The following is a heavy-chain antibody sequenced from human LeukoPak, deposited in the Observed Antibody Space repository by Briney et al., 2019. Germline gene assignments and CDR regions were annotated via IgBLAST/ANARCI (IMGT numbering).Heavy chain of an antibody. Sequence: PSETLSLTCAAYGGSFSGYYWSWIRQPPGKGLEWIGEINHSGSTNHNPSLKSRVTISVDTSKNQLSLKLSSVTAADTAVYYCARGPQYSSSLYFDYWGQGTLVTVS. CDR3: ARGPQYSSSLYFDY. V-gene: IGHV4-34*01. CDR2: INHSGST. J-gene: IGHJ4*02. CDR1: GGSFSGYY. D-gene: IGHD6-6*01.